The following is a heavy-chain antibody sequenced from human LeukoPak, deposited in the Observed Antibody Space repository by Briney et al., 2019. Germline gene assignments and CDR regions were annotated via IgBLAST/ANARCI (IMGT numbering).Heavy chain of an antibody. Sequence: GGSLRLSCAASVFTFSIYAMSGVRQAPGKGLEGVSAMSGSVGSTYYPDSVEGRVTISRDNSKNTLYLQINSPRAEDTAVYYCAKVGDGYNLYNWFDPWGQGTLVTVSS. CDR1: VFTFSIYA. CDR2: MSGSVGST. D-gene: IGHD5-24*01. V-gene: IGHV3-23*01. J-gene: IGHJ5*02. CDR3: AKVGDGYNLYNWFDP.